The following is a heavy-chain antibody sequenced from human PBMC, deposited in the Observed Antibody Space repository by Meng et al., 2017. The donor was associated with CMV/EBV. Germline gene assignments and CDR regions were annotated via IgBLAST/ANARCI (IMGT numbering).Heavy chain of an antibody. Sequence: GESLKISCKASGFTSISYRFGWVRQMPGKGLEWMGIIYAGDADLGYNPSFQGQVTISADRSTNTAYLQWRSLKNSDTAIYYCARLGIVSSAVGLAFDVWGQGTMVTVS. CDR1: GFTSISYR. D-gene: IGHD5/OR15-5a*01. J-gene: IGHJ3*01. CDR3: ARLGIVSSAVGLAFDV. CDR2: IYAGDADL. V-gene: IGHV5-51*01.